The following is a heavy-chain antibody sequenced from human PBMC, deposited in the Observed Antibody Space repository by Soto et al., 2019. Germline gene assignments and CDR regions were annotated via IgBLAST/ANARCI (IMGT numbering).Heavy chain of an antibody. CDR3: ATQEVGGTSVYTFAP. V-gene: IGHV4-39*01. CDR2: IYYSGST. D-gene: IGHD1-26*01. CDR1: GGSITSSSYY. Sequence: QLHLRESGPGLVKPSETLSLTCTVSGGSITSSSYYWGWIRQPPGKGLEWIGSIYYSGSTYYNPPLERRVTLSVDTSKIQCSRRLSSVTAADTAVSSCATQEVGGTSVYTFAPGGQGTLVTVSS. J-gene: IGHJ5*02.